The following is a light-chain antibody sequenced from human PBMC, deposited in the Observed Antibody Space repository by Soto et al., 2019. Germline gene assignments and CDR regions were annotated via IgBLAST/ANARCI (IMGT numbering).Light chain of an antibody. CDR3: CSYAGSSTAYV. CDR2: EVS. V-gene: IGLV2-23*02. J-gene: IGLJ1*01. CDR1: SSDVGSYNL. Sequence: LTQPASVSGSPGQSITISCTGTSSDVGSYNLVSWYQQHPGKAPKLMIYEVSKRPSGVSNRFSGSKSGNTASLTISGLQAEDEADYYCCSYAGSSTAYVFGTGTKVTAL.